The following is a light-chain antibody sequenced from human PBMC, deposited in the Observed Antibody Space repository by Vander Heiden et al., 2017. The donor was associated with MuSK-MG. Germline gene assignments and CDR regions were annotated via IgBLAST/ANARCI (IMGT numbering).Light chain of an antibody. J-gene: IGLJ2*01. CDR1: SSDVGSYNY. CDR2: EVN. Sequence: QSALTQPPSASGSPGQSVTISCTGTSSDVGSYNYVSWYQQHPGKAPKLMIYEVNQRPSGVPDRFSGSKSGNTASLTISGLQAEDEADYYCNSNAGGNNVVFGGGTKLTVL. V-gene: IGLV2-8*01. CDR3: NSNAGGNNVV.